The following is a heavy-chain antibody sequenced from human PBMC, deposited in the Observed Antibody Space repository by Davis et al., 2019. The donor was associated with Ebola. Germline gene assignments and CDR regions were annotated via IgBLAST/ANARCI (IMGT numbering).Heavy chain of an antibody. Sequence: PSETLSLTCTVSGASMTSYYWSWIRQPPGKGLEWIGYIAYTGNTIYNPSLKSRVTISGDTSKKQFSLRLNSVTAADTAVYFCASCSGSTSYYTGFDYWGQGTLVTVSS. J-gene: IGHJ4*02. CDR3: ASCSGSTSYYTGFDY. V-gene: IGHV4-59*01. CDR1: GASMTSYY. D-gene: IGHD2-2*02. CDR2: IAYTGNT.